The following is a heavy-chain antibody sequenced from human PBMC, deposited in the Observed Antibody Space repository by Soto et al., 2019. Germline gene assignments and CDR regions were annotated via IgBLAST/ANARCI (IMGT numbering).Heavy chain of an antibody. CDR2: IYYSGST. V-gene: IGHV4-31*03. CDR1: GGSISSGGYY. Sequence: QVQLQESGPGLVKPSQTLSLTCTVSGGSISSGGYYWSWIRQHPGKGLEWIGYIYYSGSTYYNPSLKSRVTISVDTSKNQLSLKLSAVTAADTAVYDCARVSHSSSGYVRPWGQGTLVTVSS. J-gene: IGHJ5*02. D-gene: IGHD6-13*01. CDR3: ARVSHSSSGYVRP.